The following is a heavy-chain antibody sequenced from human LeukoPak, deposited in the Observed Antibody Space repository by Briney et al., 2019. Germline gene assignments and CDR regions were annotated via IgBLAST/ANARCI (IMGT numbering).Heavy chain of an antibody. CDR1: GGTFSSYA. V-gene: IGHV1-69*05. D-gene: IGHD2-2*01. CDR2: IIPIFGTA. Sequence: ASVKVSCKASGGTFSSYAISWVRQAPGQGLEWMGGIIPIFGTANYAQKFQGRVTITTDESTGTAYMELSSLRSEDTAVYYCARGPYCSSTSCPNNWFDPWGQGTLVTVSS. CDR3: ARGPYCSSTSCPNNWFDP. J-gene: IGHJ5*02.